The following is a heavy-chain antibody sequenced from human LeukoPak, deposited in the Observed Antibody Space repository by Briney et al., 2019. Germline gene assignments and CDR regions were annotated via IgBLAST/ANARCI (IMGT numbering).Heavy chain of an antibody. CDR2: IYSDGSRT. CDR1: GFTFSSYW. CDR3: AKDSIVGATTPADY. J-gene: IGHJ4*02. V-gene: IGHV3-74*01. D-gene: IGHD1-26*01. Sequence: GGSLRLSCAASGFTFSSYWMHWVRQGPGKGLVWVSRIYSDGSRTTYADSVKGRFTISRDNAKNSLYLQMNSLRAEDTAVYYCAKDSIVGATTPADYWGQGTLVTVSS.